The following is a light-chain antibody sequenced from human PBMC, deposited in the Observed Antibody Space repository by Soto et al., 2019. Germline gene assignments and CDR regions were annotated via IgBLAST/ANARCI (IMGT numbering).Light chain of an antibody. Sequence: IVLTQSPGTLSLSPGESATLSCRASQSFSITYLAWYQQKPGQPPRLVVSGASSRATGVPDRFSVSGSGRDFTLTITRLEPEDFAVYYCQKYGSSPPYIFGQGPSWRSN. V-gene: IGKV3-20*01. CDR1: QSFSITY. CDR3: QKYGSSPPYI. CDR2: GAS. J-gene: IGKJ2*01.